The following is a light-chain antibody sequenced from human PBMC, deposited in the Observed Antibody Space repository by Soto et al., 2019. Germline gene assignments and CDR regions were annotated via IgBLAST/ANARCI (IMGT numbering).Light chain of an antibody. CDR2: DNN. Sequence: QSVLTQPPSVSAAPGQRVTISCSGSGSNIGNNYVSWYQQLPGTAPKLLIYDNNKRPSGIPDRFSGSKSGTSATLGITGLQTGDEADYYCGTWDNSLSAFYVFGTGTKLTVL. V-gene: IGLV1-51*01. CDR1: GSNIGNNY. J-gene: IGLJ1*01. CDR3: GTWDNSLSAFYV.